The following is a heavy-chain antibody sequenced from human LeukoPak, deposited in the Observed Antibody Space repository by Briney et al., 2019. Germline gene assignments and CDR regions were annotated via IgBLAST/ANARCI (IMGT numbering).Heavy chain of an antibody. CDR2: VYNSGST. D-gene: IGHD4-23*01. CDR1: GGSISSGSYC. J-gene: IGHJ4*02. Sequence: SQTLSLTCSVSGGSISSGSYCWRWVRQPAGTGLEWIGRVYNSGSTNYNPSLKSRVTISVDTSRNQFSLNLNSVTAADTAVYYCASSTMVVTPLSDHIDYWGQGTLVTVSS. V-gene: IGHV4-61*02. CDR3: ASSTMVVTPLSDHIDY.